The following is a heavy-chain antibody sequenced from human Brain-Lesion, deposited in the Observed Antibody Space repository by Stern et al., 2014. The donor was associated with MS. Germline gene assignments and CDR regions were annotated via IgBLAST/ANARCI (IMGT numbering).Heavy chain of an antibody. V-gene: IGHV4-39*02. D-gene: IGHD2-15*01. J-gene: IGHJ5*02. CDR2: IYYSGNT. CDR3: AGEEDIRYCSGGSCTGNWFDP. CDR1: GGSVSSTSYA. Sequence: QVQLVQSGPGLVKPSETLSLTCTVAGGSVSSTSYAWAWIRQPPGKGLGWIGTIYYSGNTYYSPSLKSRLTISRDTPKNHFPLQLGSVTAADTAVYYCAGEEDIRYCSGGSCTGNWFDPWGQGTLVTVSS.